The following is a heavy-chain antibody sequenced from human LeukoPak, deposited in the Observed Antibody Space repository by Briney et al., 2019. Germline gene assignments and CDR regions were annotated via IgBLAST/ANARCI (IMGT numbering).Heavy chain of an antibody. Sequence: GGSLRLSCAASGFTFSSYGMHWVSQAPGKGLEWVAVIWYDGSNKYYADSVKGRFTISRDNSKNTLYLQMNSLRVEDTAVYYCARDLRSTRLDYWGQGTLVTVSS. D-gene: IGHD2-2*01. J-gene: IGHJ4*02. CDR2: IWYDGSNK. CDR3: ARDLRSTRLDY. V-gene: IGHV3-33*01. CDR1: GFTFSSYG.